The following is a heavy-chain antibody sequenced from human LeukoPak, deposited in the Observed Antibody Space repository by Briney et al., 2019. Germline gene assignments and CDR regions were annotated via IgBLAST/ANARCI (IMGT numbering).Heavy chain of an antibody. D-gene: IGHD6-13*01. V-gene: IGHV3-21*01. CDR2: ISSSSSYI. J-gene: IGHJ2*01. CDR1: GFTFSSYS. Sequence: GGSLRLSCAASGFTFSSYSMNWVLQAPGKGLEWVSSISSSSSYIYYADSVKGRFTISRDNAKNSLYLQMNSLRAEDTALYYCARGGYTLYWYFDLWGRGTLVTVSS. CDR3: ARGGYTLYWYFDL.